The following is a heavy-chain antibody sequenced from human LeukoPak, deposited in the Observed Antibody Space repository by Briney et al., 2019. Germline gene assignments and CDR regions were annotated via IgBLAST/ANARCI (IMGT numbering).Heavy chain of an antibody. CDR2: ISAYNGNT. V-gene: IGHV1-18*04. D-gene: IGHD3-10*01. CDR3: ARDGGSGSYFDYYYYYGMDV. CDR1: GYTFTSYG. Sequence: ASVKVSCKASGYTFTSYGINWVRQAPGQGLEWMGWISAYNGNTNYAQKLQGRVTMTTDTSTSTAYMELRSLRSDDTAVYYCARDGGSGSYFDYYYYYGMDVWGKGTTVTVSS. J-gene: IGHJ6*04.